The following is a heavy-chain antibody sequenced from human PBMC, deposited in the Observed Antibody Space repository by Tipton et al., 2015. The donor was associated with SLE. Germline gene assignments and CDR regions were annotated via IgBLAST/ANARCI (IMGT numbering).Heavy chain of an antibody. Sequence: SLRLSCAASGFTFSTYAMHWVRQAPGKGLEWVAVISYDGSNKYYADSVKGRFTISRDNSKNTLYLRMNSLRAEDTAVYFCAKDSFGDDILTGYSLDYWGQGMLVTVSS. CDR1: GFTFSTYA. V-gene: IGHV3-30*04. J-gene: IGHJ4*02. CDR2: ISYDGSNK. CDR3: AKDSFGDDILTGYSLDY. D-gene: IGHD3-9*01.